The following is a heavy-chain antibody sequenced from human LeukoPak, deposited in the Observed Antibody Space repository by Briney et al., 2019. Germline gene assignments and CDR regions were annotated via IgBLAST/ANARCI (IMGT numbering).Heavy chain of an antibody. CDR3: ARVRRYCTSGVCPFFDY. D-gene: IGHD2-8*01. CDR2: INPNSGGT. V-gene: IGHV1-2*02. J-gene: IGHJ4*02. CDR1: GYTFTGYY. Sequence: ASVKVSCKASGYTFTGYYMHWVRQAPGQGLEWMGWINPNSGGTNYAQKFQGRVTMTRDTSISTAYMELSRLRSDDTAVYYCARVRRYCTSGVCPFFDYWGQGTLVTVSS.